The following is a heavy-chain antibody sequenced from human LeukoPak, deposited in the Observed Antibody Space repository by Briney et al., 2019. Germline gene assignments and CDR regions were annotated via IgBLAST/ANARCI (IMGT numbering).Heavy chain of an antibody. D-gene: IGHD3-3*01. CDR1: GGTFSSYA. Sequence: SGKVSCKASGGTFSSYAISWVRQAPGQGLEWMGRIIPIFGTANYAQKFQGRVTITTDESTSTAYMELSSLRSEDTAVYYCAGGPYYDFWSGYLRYWVQGTLVTVSS. V-gene: IGHV1-69*05. CDR3: AGGPYYDFWSGYLRY. J-gene: IGHJ4*02. CDR2: IIPIFGTA.